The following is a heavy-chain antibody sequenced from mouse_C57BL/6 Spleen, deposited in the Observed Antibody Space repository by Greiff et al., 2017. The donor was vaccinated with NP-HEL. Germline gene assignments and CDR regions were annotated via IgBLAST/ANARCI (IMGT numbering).Heavy chain of an antibody. CDR1: GYAFSSYW. J-gene: IGHJ3*01. CDR2: IYPGDGDT. Sequence: VQLQQSGAELVKPGASVKISCKASGYAFSSYWMNWVKQRPGKGLEWIGQIYPGDGDTNYHGKFKGKATLTADKSSSTAYMQLSSLTSEDSAVYFCARDPSDGVFAYWGQGTLVTVSA. V-gene: IGHV1-80*01. D-gene: IGHD1-1*02. CDR3: ARDPSDGVFAY.